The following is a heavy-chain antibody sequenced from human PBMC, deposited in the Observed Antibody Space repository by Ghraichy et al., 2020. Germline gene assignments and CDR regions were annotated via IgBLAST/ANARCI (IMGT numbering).Heavy chain of an antibody. CDR2: MNSETGNT. D-gene: IGHD3-22*01. CDR1: GYTFTTYD. CDR3: AREFRRDSFDTNRPLDI. J-gene: IGHJ3*02. V-gene: IGHV1-8*01. Sequence: ASVKVSCKASGYTFTTYDLNWVRQAPGQGLEWMGWMNSETGNTGYAQKFQGRVSMTRNTSINTAYMQLRSLRSEDTAVYYCAREFRRDSFDTNRPLDIWGLGTMVTVSS.